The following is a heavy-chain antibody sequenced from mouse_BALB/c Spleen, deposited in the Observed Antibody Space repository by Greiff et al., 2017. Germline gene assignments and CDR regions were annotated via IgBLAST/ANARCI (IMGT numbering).Heavy chain of an antibody. D-gene: IGHD1-1*01. V-gene: IGHV5-17*02. J-gene: IGHJ4*01. CDR1: GFTFSSFG. CDR2: ISSGSSTI. CDR3: ARDWDYYGSSHAMDY. Sequence: EVKVVESGGGLVQPGGSRKLSCAASGFTFSSFGMHWVRQAPEKGLEWVAYISSGSSTIYYADTVKGRFTISRDNPKNTLFLQMTSLRSEDTAMYYCARDWDYYGSSHAMDYWGQGTSVTVSS.